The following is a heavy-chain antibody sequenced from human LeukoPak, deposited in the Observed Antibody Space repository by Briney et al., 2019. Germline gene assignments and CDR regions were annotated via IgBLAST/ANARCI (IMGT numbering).Heavy chain of an antibody. D-gene: IGHD2-15*01. Sequence: ASVKVSCKASGYSFTNYDINWVRQATGQGLEWMGWMNPNSGNTGLAQKFQGRVTMTRNTSIITAHMELSSLTSEDTTVYYCARVYCSVVVAATRGCYFDSWGQGTLVTVSS. V-gene: IGHV1-8*01. CDR1: GYSFTNYD. CDR3: ARVYCSVVVAATRGCYFDS. J-gene: IGHJ4*02. CDR2: MNPNSGNT.